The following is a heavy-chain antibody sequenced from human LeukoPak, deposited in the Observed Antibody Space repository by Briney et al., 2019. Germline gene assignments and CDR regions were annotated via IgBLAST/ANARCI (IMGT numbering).Heavy chain of an antibody. CDR1: GFTFSTYW. Sequence: GGSLRLSCAASGFTFSTYWMSWVRQAPGKGLEWVANIKQEGSEKYYVDSVKGRFTISRDNARNSLYLQVNSLRAEDTAVYYCARVEALYNSGSVWAYWGQGTLVTVSS. J-gene: IGHJ4*02. V-gene: IGHV3-7*01. CDR2: IKQEGSEK. CDR3: ARVEALYNSGSVWAY. D-gene: IGHD3-10*01.